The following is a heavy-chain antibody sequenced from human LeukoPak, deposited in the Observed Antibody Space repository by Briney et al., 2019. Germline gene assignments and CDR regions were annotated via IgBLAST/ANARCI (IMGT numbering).Heavy chain of an antibody. CDR1: GGSISSGDSY. CDR2: FYNSG. Sequence: PSEALSLTCTVSGGSISSGDSYWSWIRQHPEKGLEWIGYFYNSGYYNPSLKGRGTISVDTSKNQFSLELRSVTPAATAVYNCARETGGGYSYGVWGQGTLVTVSS. D-gene: IGHD5-18*01. V-gene: IGHV4-31*03. J-gene: IGHJ4*02. CDR3: ARETGGGYSYGV.